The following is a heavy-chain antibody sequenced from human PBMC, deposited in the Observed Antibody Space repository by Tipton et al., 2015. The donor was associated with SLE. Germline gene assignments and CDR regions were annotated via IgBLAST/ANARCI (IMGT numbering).Heavy chain of an antibody. Sequence: LRLSCAVYGGSFSGYYWNWIRQPPGKALEWLGYMSFSGRSNYNPSLKNRVTISLDTSKNQLSLKLSSVTAADTAVYYCARAADEFSDYGLDVWGQGTTVTVSS. CDR3: ARAADEFSDYGLDV. V-gene: IGHV4-59*01. CDR1: GGSFSGYY. J-gene: IGHJ6*02. CDR2: MSFSGRS. D-gene: IGHD3-10*01.